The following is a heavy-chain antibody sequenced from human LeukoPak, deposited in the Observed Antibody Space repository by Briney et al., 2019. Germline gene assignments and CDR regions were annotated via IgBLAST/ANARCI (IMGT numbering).Heavy chain of an antibody. Sequence: PGRSLRLSCAASGFTFSTYAMHWVRQAPGKGLEWVAVVSYDGSNKYYADSVKGRFTISRDNSKNTLYLQMNSLRAEDTAVYSCAGAIRGVTTDQDYWGQGTLVTVSS. CDR1: GFTFSTYA. D-gene: IGHD3-10*01. J-gene: IGHJ4*02. V-gene: IGHV3-30-3*01. CDR3: AGAIRGVTTDQDY. CDR2: VSYDGSNK.